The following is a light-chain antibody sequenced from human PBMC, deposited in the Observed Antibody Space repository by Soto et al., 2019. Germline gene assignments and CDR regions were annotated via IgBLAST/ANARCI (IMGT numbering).Light chain of an antibody. CDR3: QTYNSYSWT. J-gene: IGKJ1*01. V-gene: IGKV1-5*01. Sequence: DIQMTQSPSTLSAAVGDRVTITFRASQSISSWLAWYQQKPRKAPKLMIYDASSLETGVPSRFSGSGSGTELPIPLSSLPPDDFAPSPCQTYNSYSWTFGQGTQV. CDR1: QSISSW. CDR2: DAS.